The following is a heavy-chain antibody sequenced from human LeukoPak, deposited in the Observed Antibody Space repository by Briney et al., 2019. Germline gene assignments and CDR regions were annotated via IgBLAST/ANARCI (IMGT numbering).Heavy chain of an antibody. Sequence: GGSLRLSCAASGFTFSSYSMNWVRQAPGKGLEWVSSISSSSSYIYYADSVKGRFTISRDNAKNSLYLQMNSLRAEGTAVYYCARGQLWFTGASDYWGQGTLVTVSS. D-gene: IGHD5-18*01. CDR1: GFTFSSYS. CDR3: ARGQLWFTGASDY. CDR2: ISSSSSYI. J-gene: IGHJ4*02. V-gene: IGHV3-21*01.